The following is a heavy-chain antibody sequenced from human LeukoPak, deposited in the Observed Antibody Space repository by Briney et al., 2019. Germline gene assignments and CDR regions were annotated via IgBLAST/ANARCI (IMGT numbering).Heavy chain of an antibody. CDR3: ARAGYYYGSGSYLNFDY. CDR1: GGTFSSYA. Sequence: SVKVSCKASGGTFSSYAISWVRQAPGQGLEWKGVIIPILGTANYAQKFQGRVTITTDESTSTAYMELSSLRSEDTAVYYCARAGYYYGSGSYLNFDYSGQGTLVTVSS. J-gene: IGHJ4*02. V-gene: IGHV1-69*05. D-gene: IGHD3-10*01. CDR2: IIPILGTA.